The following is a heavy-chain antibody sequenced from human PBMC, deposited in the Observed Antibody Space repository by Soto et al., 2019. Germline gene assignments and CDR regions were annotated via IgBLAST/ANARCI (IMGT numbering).Heavy chain of an antibody. J-gene: IGHJ5*02. CDR2: IYYSGST. D-gene: IGHD1-26*01. Sequence: KTSETLSLTCTVSGGSISSYYWSWIRQPPGKGLEWIGYIYYSGSTNYNPSLKSRVTISVDTSKNQFSLKLSSVTAADTAVYYCARVRRGSGSVGLNWFDPWGQGTLVTVSS. CDR1: GGSISSYY. CDR3: ARVRRGSGSVGLNWFDP. V-gene: IGHV4-59*01.